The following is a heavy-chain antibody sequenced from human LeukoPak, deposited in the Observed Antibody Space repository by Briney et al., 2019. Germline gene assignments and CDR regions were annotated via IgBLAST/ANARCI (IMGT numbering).Heavy chain of an antibody. V-gene: IGHV1-69*05. CDR3: ARGAQYCSSTSCLGY. J-gene: IGHJ4*02. CDR2: IIPIFGTA. CDR1: GGTFSSYA. D-gene: IGHD2-2*01. Sequence: SVKVSCKASGGTFSSYAISWVRQAPGQGLEWMGGIIPIFGTANYAQKFQGRVTITTDESTSTAYMELSSLRSEDTAVYYWARGAQYCSSTSCLGYWGQGTLVTVSS.